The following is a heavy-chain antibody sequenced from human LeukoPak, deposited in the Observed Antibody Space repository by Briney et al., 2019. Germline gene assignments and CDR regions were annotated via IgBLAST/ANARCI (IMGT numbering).Heavy chain of an antibody. V-gene: IGHV3-23*01. D-gene: IGHD3-9*01. J-gene: IGHJ4*02. CDR1: GFTFSSYA. CDR3: ASTYYDILTGSFYFDY. Sequence: PGGSLRLSCAASGFTFSSYAMSWVRQAPGKGLEWVSAISGSGGSTYYADSVKGRFTISRDNSKNTLYLQMHSLRAEDTAVYYCASTYYDILTGSFYFDYWGQGTLVTVSS. CDR2: ISGSGGST.